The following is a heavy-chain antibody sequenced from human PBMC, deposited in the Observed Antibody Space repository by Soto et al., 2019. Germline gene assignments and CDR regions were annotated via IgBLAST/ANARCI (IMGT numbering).Heavy chain of an antibody. Sequence: VKFSCKASAFTFTSSAVQWVRQARGQRLEWIGWIVVGSGNTNYAQKFQERVTITRDMSTSTAYMELSSLRSEDTAVYYCARRGKGDFWSGPGFYGMDVWGQGTTVT. V-gene: IGHV1-58*01. CDR1: AFTFTSSA. CDR2: IVVGSGNT. D-gene: IGHD3-3*01. CDR3: ARRGKGDFWSGPGFYGMDV. J-gene: IGHJ6*02.